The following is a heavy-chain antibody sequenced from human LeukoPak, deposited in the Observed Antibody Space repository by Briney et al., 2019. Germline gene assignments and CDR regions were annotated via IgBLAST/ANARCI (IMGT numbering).Heavy chain of an antibody. CDR2: MNPNSGNT. D-gene: IGHD3-10*01. CDR1: GYTFTSYD. CDR3: ARGGVRGVIIFHYYYGMDV. Sequence: ASVTVSCMASGYTFTSYDINWVRQAPGQGLEWMGWMNPNSGNTGYAQKFQGRVTMTRNTSISTAYMELSSLRSEDTAVYYCARGGVRGVIIFHYYYGMDVWGQGTTVTVSS. V-gene: IGHV1-8*01. J-gene: IGHJ6*02.